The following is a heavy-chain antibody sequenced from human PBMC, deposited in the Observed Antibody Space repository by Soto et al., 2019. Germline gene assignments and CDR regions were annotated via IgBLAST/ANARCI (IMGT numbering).Heavy chain of an antibody. CDR3: ARETYGDYVYFQH. J-gene: IGHJ1*01. CDR2: ISSSSSTI. CDR1: GFTFSSYS. V-gene: IGHV3-48*01. Sequence: EVQLVESGGGLVQPGGSLRLSCAASGFTFSSYSMNWVRQAPGTGLEWVSYISSSSSTIYYADSVKGRFTISRDNAKNSLYLQMNSLRAEDTAVYYCARETYGDYVYFQHWGQGTLVTVSS. D-gene: IGHD4-17*01.